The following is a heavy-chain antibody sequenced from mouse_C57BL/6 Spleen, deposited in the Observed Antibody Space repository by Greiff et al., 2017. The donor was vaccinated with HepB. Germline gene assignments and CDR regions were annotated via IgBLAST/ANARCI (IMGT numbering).Heavy chain of an antibody. D-gene: IGHD1-1*01. CDR2: IYPGDGDT. J-gene: IGHJ2*01. CDR1: GYAFSSYW. CDR3: ARGDYGSSFDY. Sequence: VQLQQSGAELVKPGASVKISCKASGYAFSSYWMNWVKQRPGKGLEWIGQIYPGDGDTNYNGKFKGKATLTADKSSSTAYMQLSSLTSEDSAVYFCARGDYGSSFDYWGQGTTHTVSS. V-gene: IGHV1-80*01.